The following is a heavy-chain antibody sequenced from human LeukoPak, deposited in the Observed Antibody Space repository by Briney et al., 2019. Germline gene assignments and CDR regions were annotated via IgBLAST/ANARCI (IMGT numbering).Heavy chain of an antibody. Sequence: ETLSLTCAVYGGSFSGYYWSWIRQPPGKGLEWIGEINHSGSTNYNPSLKSRVTISVDTSKNRFSLKLSSVTAADTAVYYCARGRAAAGYNWFDPWGQGTLVTVSS. J-gene: IGHJ5*02. CDR3: ARGRAAAGYNWFDP. V-gene: IGHV4-34*01. CDR1: GGSFSGYY. CDR2: INHSGST. D-gene: IGHD6-13*01.